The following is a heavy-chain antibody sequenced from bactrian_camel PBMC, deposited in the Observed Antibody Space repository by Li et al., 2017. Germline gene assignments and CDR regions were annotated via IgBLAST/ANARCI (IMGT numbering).Heavy chain of an antibody. J-gene: IGHJ4*01. CDR2: IYINT. D-gene: IGHD2*01. V-gene: IGHV3S6*01. Sequence: HVQLVESGGGLVQPGGSLRLSCAASGFTFSSYWMYWVRQAPGKGLEWVSSIYINTYYADSVKGRFTISRDNAANTVYLQMNSLKPEDTAVYYCVSLVGRPLVHQGTQVTVS. CDR1: GFTFSSYW.